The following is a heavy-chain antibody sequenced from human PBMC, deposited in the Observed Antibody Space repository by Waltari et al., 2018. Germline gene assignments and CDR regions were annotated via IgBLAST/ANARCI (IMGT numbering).Heavy chain of an antibody. V-gene: IGHV1-3*01. CDR1: GYTFTSYA. D-gene: IGHD6-19*01. CDR3: ARDPLIAVAGDVAFDI. CDR2: INAGNGNT. Sequence: QVQLVQSGAEVKKPGASVKVSCKASGYTFTSYAMHWVRQAPGQRLEWMGWINAGNGNTKYSQKFQGRVTITMDTSASTAYMELSSLRSEDTAVYYCARDPLIAVAGDVAFDIWGQGTMVTVSS. J-gene: IGHJ3*02.